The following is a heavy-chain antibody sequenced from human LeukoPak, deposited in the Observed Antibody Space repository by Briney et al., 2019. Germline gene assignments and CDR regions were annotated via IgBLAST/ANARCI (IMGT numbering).Heavy chain of an antibody. CDR2: ISYDGSNK. CDR1: GFTFSSYA. D-gene: IGHD3-16*02. CDR3: ARVGDYVWGSYRYYYYYYMDV. V-gene: IGHV3-30*04. Sequence: PGGSLRLSCAASGFTFSSYAMHWVRQAPGKGLEWVAVISYDGSNKYYADSVKGRFTISRDNSKNTLYLQMNSLRAEDTAVYYCARVGDYVWGSYRYYYYYYMDVWGKGTTVTVSS. J-gene: IGHJ6*03.